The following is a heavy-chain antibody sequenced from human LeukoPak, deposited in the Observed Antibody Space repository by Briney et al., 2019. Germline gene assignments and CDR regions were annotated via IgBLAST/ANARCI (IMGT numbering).Heavy chain of an antibody. Sequence: PSETLSLTCAVYGGSFSGYYWSWIRQPPGKGLEWIGEINHSGSTNYNPSLKSRVTISVDTPKNQFSLKLSSVTAADTAVYYCARGRIAAAGSLNYWGQGTLVTVSS. D-gene: IGHD6-13*01. CDR2: INHSGST. V-gene: IGHV4-34*01. J-gene: IGHJ4*02. CDR1: GGSFSGYY. CDR3: ARGRIAAAGSLNY.